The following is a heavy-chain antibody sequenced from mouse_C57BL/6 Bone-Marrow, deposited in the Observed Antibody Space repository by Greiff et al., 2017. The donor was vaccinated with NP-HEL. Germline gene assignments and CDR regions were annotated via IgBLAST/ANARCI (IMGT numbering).Heavy chain of an antibody. CDR1: GYTFTSYG. D-gene: IGHD3-2*02. V-gene: IGHV1-81*01. J-gene: IGHJ2*01. CDR3: ARELRPYYFDY. Sequence: VQLQESGAELARPGASVKLSCKASGYTFTSYGISWVKQRTGQGLEWIGEIYPRSGNTYYNEKFKGNATLTADKSSSKAYMELRSLTSEDSAVYFCARELRPYYFDYWGQGATLTVSS. CDR2: IYPRSGNT.